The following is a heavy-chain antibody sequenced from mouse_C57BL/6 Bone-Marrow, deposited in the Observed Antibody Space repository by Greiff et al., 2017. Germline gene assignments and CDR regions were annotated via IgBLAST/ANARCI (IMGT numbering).Heavy chain of an antibody. CDR3: ARQDYGSSRPWYFDV. Sequence: EVHLVESGGGLVKPGGSLKLSCAASGFTFSSYTMSWVRQTPEKRLEWVATISGGGGNTYYPDSVKGRFTISRDNAKNTLYLQMSSLRSEDTALYYCARQDYGSSRPWYFDVWGTGTTVTVSS. CDR1: GFTFSSYT. D-gene: IGHD1-1*01. CDR2: ISGGGGNT. J-gene: IGHJ1*03. V-gene: IGHV5-9*01.